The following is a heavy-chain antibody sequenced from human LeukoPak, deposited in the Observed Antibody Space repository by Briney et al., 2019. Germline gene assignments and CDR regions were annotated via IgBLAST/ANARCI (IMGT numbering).Heavy chain of an antibody. D-gene: IGHD6-6*01. CDR1: GFTFSSYA. V-gene: IGHV3-23*01. J-gene: IGHJ4*02. Sequence: GGSLRLSCAASGFTFSSYAMSWVRQAPGKGLEWVSAISGSGGSTYYADSVKGRFTISRDNSKNTLYLQTNSLRAEDTAVYYCAKSIAARFTGYFDYWGQGTLVTVSS. CDR2: ISGSGGST. CDR3: AKSIAARFTGYFDY.